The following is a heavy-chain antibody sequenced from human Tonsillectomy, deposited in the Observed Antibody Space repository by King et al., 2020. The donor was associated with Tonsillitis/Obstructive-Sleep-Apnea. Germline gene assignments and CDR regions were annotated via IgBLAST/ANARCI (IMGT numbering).Heavy chain of an antibody. D-gene: IGHD5-24*01. CDR3: ARTRERSNWFDP. Sequence: QLQESGPGLVKPSETLSLTCTVSGGSISSYYWSWIRQPPGKGLECIGYIYYSGRTNYNPSLKSRVTISVDTSKNQFSLKLSSVTAADTAVYYCARTRERSNWFDPWGQGTLVTVSS. CDR1: GGSISSYY. V-gene: IGHV4-59*01. CDR2: IYYSGRT. J-gene: IGHJ5*02.